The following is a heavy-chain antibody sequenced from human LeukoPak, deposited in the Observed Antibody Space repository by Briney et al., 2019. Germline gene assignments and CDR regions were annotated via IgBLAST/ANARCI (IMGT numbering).Heavy chain of an antibody. V-gene: IGHV3-23*01. CDR3: ARAYGDYRGPYYFDY. D-gene: IGHD4-17*01. CDR1: GFTFSTYA. J-gene: IGHJ4*02. Sequence: GGSLRLSCAASGFTFSTYAMSWVRQIPGKGLEWVSAISGSDDGTYYADSVKGRFTISRDNSKNTLYLQMNSLRAEDTAVYYCARAYGDYRGPYYFDYWGQGTLVTVSS. CDR2: ISGSDDGT.